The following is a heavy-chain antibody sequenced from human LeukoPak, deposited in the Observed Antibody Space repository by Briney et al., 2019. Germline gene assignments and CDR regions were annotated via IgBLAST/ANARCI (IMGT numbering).Heavy chain of an antibody. CDR1: GGRFKSYG. D-gene: IGHD1-26*01. Sequence: SVKVSCKTTGGRFKSYGFSWVRQAPGQGLEWMGGIIPVFDRPTYAQKFEGRVTITADKSTNTTYMEISSLTSDDTAVYYCARDAQWELRAFDVWGQGTMVVVSS. CDR2: IIPVFDRP. J-gene: IGHJ3*01. CDR3: ARDAQWELRAFDV. V-gene: IGHV1-69*06.